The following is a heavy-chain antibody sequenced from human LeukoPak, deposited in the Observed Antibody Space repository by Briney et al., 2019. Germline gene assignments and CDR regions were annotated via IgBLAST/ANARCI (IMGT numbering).Heavy chain of an antibody. CDR3: AKDWDKHDYGDPLAWFDP. Sequence: PGGSLRLSCAASGFTFSSYAMSWVRQAPGKGLEWVSAISGSGGSTYYADSVKGRFTISRDNSKNTLYLQMNSLRAEDTAVYYCAKDWDKHDYGDPLAWFDPWGQGTLVTVSS. D-gene: IGHD4-17*01. J-gene: IGHJ5*02. CDR1: GFTFSSYA. CDR2: ISGSGGST. V-gene: IGHV3-23*01.